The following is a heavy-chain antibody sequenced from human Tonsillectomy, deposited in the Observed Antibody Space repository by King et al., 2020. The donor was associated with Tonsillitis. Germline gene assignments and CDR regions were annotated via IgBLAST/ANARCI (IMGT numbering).Heavy chain of an antibody. J-gene: IGHJ4*02. CDR3: ARSQYSNYVFDY. CDR1: GGSISSYH. CDR2: IYYSGST. D-gene: IGHD4-11*01. Sequence: VQLQESGPGLVKPSETLSLTCIVSGGSISSYHWNWIRQPTGKGLEWIGYIYYSGSTNYNHSLNSRVTISVATSKNKFSLKLSSVTAADTAVYYCARSQYSNYVFDYWGQGTLVTVSS. V-gene: IGHV4-59*01.